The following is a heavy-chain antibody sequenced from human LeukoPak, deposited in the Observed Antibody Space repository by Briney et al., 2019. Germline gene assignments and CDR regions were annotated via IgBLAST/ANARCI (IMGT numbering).Heavy chain of an antibody. CDR3: ARRGGSYDYYFDY. CDR1: GYSFTSYW. CDR2: IYPGDSDT. D-gene: IGHD5-18*01. V-gene: IGHV5-51*01. Sequence: GESLKISCKGSGYSFTSYWIGWVRQMPGKGLEWMGIIYPGDSDTGYSPSFQGQVTISADKSSSTAYLQWSSLQASDTAMYYCARRGGSYDYYFDYWGQGTLVTVSS. J-gene: IGHJ4*02.